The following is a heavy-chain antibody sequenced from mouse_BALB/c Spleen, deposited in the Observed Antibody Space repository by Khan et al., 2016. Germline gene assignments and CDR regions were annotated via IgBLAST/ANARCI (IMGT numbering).Heavy chain of an antibody. CDR1: GFSLTSYG. CDR2: IWAGGST. J-gene: IGHJ3*01. D-gene: IGHD2-4*01. V-gene: IGHV2-9*02. Sequence: QVQLKESGPGLVAPSQSLSITCTASGFSLTSYGVHWVRQPPGKGLEWLGVIWAGGSTNYNSALMSRLSISKDNSKSQVFLKMNSLQTDDTAMYYCASPYDYDVFAYWGQGTLVTVSA. CDR3: ASPYDYDVFAY.